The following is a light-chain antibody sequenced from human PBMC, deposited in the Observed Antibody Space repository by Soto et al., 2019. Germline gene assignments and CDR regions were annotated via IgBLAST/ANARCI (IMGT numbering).Light chain of an antibody. CDR1: SSNIGASYD. CDR3: QSYDSSLSGYV. CDR2: GNI. J-gene: IGLJ1*01. V-gene: IGLV1-40*01. Sequence: QSVLTQPPSVSGAPGQRVTISCTGSSSNIGASYDVHWYQHVPGTAPRLLIYGNINRPSGVPDRFSGSKSGTSGSLVIAGLQAEDEADYYCQSYDSSLSGYVFGTGNKLTVL.